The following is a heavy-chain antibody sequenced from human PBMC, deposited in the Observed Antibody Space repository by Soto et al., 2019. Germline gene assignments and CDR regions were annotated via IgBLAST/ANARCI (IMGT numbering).Heavy chain of an antibody. CDR3: VREDGKVGTNSAFDY. D-gene: IGHD1-26*01. J-gene: IGHJ4*02. Sequence: EVQVVESGGDLVQPGGSLRLSCASSGFTLSTYTMNWVRQAPGKWLEWVSSINGRGNYIYYAESVKGRFTISRDNAKNSLYLQMDRLRAEDTALYYCVREDGKVGTNSAFDYWGLGALVTVSS. V-gene: IGHV3-21*01. CDR1: GFTLSTYT. CDR2: INGRGNYI.